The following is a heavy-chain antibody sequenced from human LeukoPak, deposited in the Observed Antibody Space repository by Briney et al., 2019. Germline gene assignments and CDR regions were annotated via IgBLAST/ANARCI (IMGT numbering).Heavy chain of an antibody. CDR1: GYTFTTYY. D-gene: IGHD5-12*01. Sequence: ASVKVSCKASGYTFTTYYMHWVRQAPGQGLEWMGIIDPSSGATTYEQKFQGRVTMTRDTSTSTVYMELSSLRSEDTAVFYCVREYSPGYFDYWGQGTLVTVSS. V-gene: IGHV1-46*01. J-gene: IGHJ4*02. CDR2: IDPSSGAT. CDR3: VREYSPGYFDY.